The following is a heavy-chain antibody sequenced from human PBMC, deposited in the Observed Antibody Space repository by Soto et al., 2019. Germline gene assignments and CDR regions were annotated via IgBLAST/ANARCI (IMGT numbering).Heavy chain of an antibody. CDR2: IYSGGST. CDR1: GFTVSSNY. CDR3: ARAPSLGFYGDYHYYYYYMVV. D-gene: IGHD4-17*01. Sequence: EVQLVESGGGLVQPGGSLRLSCAASGFTVSSNYMSWVRQAPGKGLEWVSVIYSGGSTYYADSVKGRFTISRDNSKNTLYLQMNSLRAEDTAVYYCARAPSLGFYGDYHYYYYYMVVWGKGTTVTVSS. J-gene: IGHJ6*03. V-gene: IGHV3-66*01.